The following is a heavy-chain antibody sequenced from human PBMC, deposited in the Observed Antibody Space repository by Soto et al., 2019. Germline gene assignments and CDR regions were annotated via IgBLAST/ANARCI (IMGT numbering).Heavy chain of an antibody. J-gene: IGHJ3*02. V-gene: IGHV4-34*01. D-gene: IGHD1-1*01. CDR2: MSHSGGN. Sequence: QVQLQQWGAGLLKPSETLSLTCAVYGGSVSSGSYYWSWIRQPPGKGLEGIGEMSHSGGNHFNPSLKSRVTISVDTSKNQFSLKMSFVTAADTALYYCARVERGTATTVVDAFDIWGPGTMVTVSS. CDR3: ARVERGTATTVVDAFDI. CDR1: GGSVSSGSYY.